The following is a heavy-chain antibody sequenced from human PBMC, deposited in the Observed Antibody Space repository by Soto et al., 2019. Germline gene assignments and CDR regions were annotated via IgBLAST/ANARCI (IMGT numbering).Heavy chain of an antibody. CDR2: MNPGSGKT. CDR3: ARMASAGTLNWFDP. V-gene: IGHV1-8*02. J-gene: IGHJ5*02. Sequence: QVQLVQSGAEVKEPGASVRVSCKASGYTFINFDISWVRQAPGQGLEWLGWMNPGSGKTGYASKFQGRVAMTRDVSTGTSPLELSSLTSDDTAIYYCARMASAGTLNWFDPWGQGTLVTVSS. D-gene: IGHD6-13*01. CDR1: GYTFINFD.